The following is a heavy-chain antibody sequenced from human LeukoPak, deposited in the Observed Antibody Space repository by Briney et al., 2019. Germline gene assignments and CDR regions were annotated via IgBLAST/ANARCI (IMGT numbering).Heavy chain of an antibody. J-gene: IGHJ6*04. Sequence: SGGSLRLSCAASGFTFSSYSMNWVRQAPGKGLEWVSSISSSSSYIYYADSVKGRFTISRDNAKNSLYLQMNSLRAEDTAVYYCAELGITMIGGVWGKGTTVTVSS. CDR2: ISSSSSYI. CDR3: AELGITMIGGV. CDR1: GFTFSSYS. V-gene: IGHV3-21*01. D-gene: IGHD3-10*02.